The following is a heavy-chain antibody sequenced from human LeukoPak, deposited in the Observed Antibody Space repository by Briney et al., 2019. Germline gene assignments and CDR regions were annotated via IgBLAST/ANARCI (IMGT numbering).Heavy chain of an antibody. D-gene: IGHD6-6*01. Sequence: KPSETLSLTCTVSGGSISSSSYYWSWIRQPAGKGLEWIGLIYTGGNTNYNPFLKSRVTMSVDTSKNQFSLKLNSVTVADTAVYYCARDALGADRSYWYFDLWGRGTLVTVSS. CDR2: IYTGGNT. J-gene: IGHJ2*01. V-gene: IGHV4-61*02. CDR3: ARDALGADRSYWYFDL. CDR1: GGSISSSSYY.